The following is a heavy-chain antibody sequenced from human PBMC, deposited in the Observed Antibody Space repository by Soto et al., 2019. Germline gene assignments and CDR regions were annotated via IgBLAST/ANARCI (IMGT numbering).Heavy chain of an antibody. CDR2: IYYSGST. V-gene: IGHV4-31*03. CDR1: GGSISSGGYY. Sequence: QVQLQESGPGLVKPSQTLSLSCTVSGGSISSGGYYWSWIRQHPGQGLEWIGSIYYSGSTYYNTSLKSRVTISVDTSKNQFSLMLSTVTAADEAVYYCARGVLHWGQGTLVTVSS. D-gene: IGHD3-16*01. J-gene: IGHJ4*02. CDR3: ARGVLH.